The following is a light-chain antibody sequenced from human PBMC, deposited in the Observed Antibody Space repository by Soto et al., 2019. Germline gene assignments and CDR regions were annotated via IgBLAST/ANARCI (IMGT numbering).Light chain of an antibody. CDR2: SAS. V-gene: IGKV1-27*01. CDR1: QDISVY. J-gene: IGKJ5*01. CDR3: QRFNTAPLS. Sequence: DIQMTQSPSSLSASVGDRVTITCRASQDISVYLAWYQQKPGKVPKLLIYSASTLQSGVPSRFSGSGSGTELTLTISRLQPEDVATYYCQRFNTAPLSFAQGTRLETK.